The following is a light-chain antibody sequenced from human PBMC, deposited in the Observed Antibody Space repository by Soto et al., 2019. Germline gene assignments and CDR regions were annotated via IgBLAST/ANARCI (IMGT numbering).Light chain of an antibody. CDR3: QQRSNWPPT. V-gene: IGKV3-11*01. CDR2: DAS. Sequence: EILFTQSPATLSLSPGERATLSCRASQSISSYLAWYQQTPGQAPRLLIYDASNRATGIPARFSGSGSGTDFTLTISRLEPEDFAVYYCQQRSNWPPTFGQGTKVDIK. J-gene: IGKJ1*01. CDR1: QSISSY.